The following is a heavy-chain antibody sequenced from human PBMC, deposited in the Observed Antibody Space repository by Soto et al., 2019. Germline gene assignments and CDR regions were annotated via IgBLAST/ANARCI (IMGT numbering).Heavy chain of an antibody. V-gene: IGHV3-7*01. CDR2: LKSDGSEI. CDR3: ARAIGYGDY. J-gene: IGHJ4*02. CDR1: GFTFSSYW. D-gene: IGHD5-12*01. Sequence: EVQLVESGGALVQPGGSLRLSCAASGFTFSSYWMAWVRQAPGKGLEWVASLKSDGSEIYYVGSVKGRFTISRDNAKNSLYLQMDSVRDEDTAVYYCARAIGYGDYWGQGTQVTVSS.